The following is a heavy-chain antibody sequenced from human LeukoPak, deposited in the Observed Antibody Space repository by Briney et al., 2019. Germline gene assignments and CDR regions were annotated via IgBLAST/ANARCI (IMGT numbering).Heavy chain of an antibody. CDR1: GGSISSYY. Sequence: TSETLSLTCTVSGGSISSYYWSWLRQPPGKGLEWIGYIYYSGSTNYNPSLKSRVTISVDTSKNQFSLKLSSVTAADTAVYYCARDDCSSTSCFSSWFDPWGQGTLVTVSS. CDR2: IYYSGST. J-gene: IGHJ5*02. D-gene: IGHD2-2*01. V-gene: IGHV4-59*01. CDR3: ARDDCSSTSCFSSWFDP.